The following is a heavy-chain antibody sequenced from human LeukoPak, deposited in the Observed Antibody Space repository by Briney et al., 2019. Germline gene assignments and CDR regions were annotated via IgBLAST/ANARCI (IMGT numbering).Heavy chain of an antibody. CDR3: ARDPKWELLVGGPDY. V-gene: IGHV3-33*01. J-gene: IGHJ4*02. CDR2: IWYDGSKK. CDR1: GFTFSSYG. Sequence: GGSLRLSCAASGFTFSSYGMHWVRQAPGKGLEWVAVIWYDGSKKYYADSVKGRFTISRDNSKNTLYLQMNSLRAEDTAVYYCARDPKWELLVGGPDYWGQGTLVTVSS. D-gene: IGHD1-26*01.